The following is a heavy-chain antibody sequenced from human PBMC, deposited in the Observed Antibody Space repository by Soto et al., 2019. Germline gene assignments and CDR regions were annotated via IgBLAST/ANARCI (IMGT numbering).Heavy chain of an antibody. D-gene: IGHD6-6*01. J-gene: IGHJ3*02. CDR2: IIPILGIA. CDR3: AGAYSSSYDASNNDSNDT. V-gene: IGHV1-69*02. CDR1: GGTFSSYT. Sequence: GASVKVSCKASGGTFSSYTISWVRQAPGQGLEWMGRIIPILGIANYAQKFQGRVTITADKSTSTAYMELSSLRSEDTAVYYCAGAYSSSYDASNNDSNDTWCQGTRATV.